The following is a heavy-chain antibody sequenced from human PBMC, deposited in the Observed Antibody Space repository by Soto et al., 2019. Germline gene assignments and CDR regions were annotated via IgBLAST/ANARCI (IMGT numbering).Heavy chain of an antibody. CDR1: GGSISSYY. CDR2: IYYSGST. V-gene: IGHV4-59*08. CDR3: ARSGGRYYYYYMDV. D-gene: IGHD2-15*01. Sequence: SETLSLTCTVSGGSISSYYWSWIRQPPGKGLEWIGYIYYSGSTNYNPSLKSRVTISVDTSKNQFSLKLSSVTAADTAVYYCARSGGRYYYYYMDVWGKGTTVTVSS. J-gene: IGHJ6*03.